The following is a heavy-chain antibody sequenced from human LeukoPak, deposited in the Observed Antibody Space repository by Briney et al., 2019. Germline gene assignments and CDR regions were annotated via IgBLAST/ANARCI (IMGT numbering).Heavy chain of an antibody. V-gene: IGHV1-2*06. D-gene: IGHD4-23*01. J-gene: IGHJ3*02. Sequence: ASVKVSCKASGYTFTSYGISWVRQAPGQGLKWMGRINPNSGGTNYAQKFQGRVTMTRDTSISTAYMELSRLRSDDTAVYYCARGGYGGNSGLSFDIWGQGTMVTVSS. CDR3: ARGGYGGNSGLSFDI. CDR2: INPNSGGT. CDR1: GYTFTSYG.